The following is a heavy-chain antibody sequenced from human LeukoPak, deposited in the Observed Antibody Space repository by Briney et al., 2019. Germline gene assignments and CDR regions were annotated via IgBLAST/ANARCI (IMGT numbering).Heavy chain of an antibody. CDR1: GGSFSGYY. J-gene: IGHJ4*02. CDR2: INHSGST. D-gene: IGHD5-24*01. V-gene: IGHV4-34*01. CDR3: ATRPSRWLQSSGDY. Sequence: SETLSLTCAVYGGSFSGYYWSWIRQPPGKGLEWIGEINHSGSTNYNPSLKSRVTISVDTSKNQFSLKLSSVTAADTAVYHCATRPSRWLQSSGDYWGQGTLVTVSS.